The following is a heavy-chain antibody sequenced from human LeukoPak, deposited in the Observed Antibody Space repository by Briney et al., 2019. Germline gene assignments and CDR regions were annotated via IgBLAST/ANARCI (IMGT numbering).Heavy chain of an antibody. J-gene: IGHJ3*02. CDR3: AGVYCSTASCPVDAFDI. CDR1: GGSISSSTYY. Sequence: SETLSLTCTVSGGSISSSTYYWGWIRQPPGKGLEWIGTINYSGSTYYNPSLQSRVTISVDTSKNQFSLKLSSLTAADTAIYYCAGVYCSTASCPVDAFDIWGQGTMVTVSS. V-gene: IGHV4-39*01. D-gene: IGHD2-2*01. CDR2: INYSGST.